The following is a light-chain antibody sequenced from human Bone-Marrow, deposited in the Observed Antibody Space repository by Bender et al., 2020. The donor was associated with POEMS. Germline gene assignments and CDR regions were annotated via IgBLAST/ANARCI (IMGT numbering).Light chain of an antibody. CDR3: CSYADSFPAV. CDR2: DVN. V-gene: IGLV2-11*01. CDR1: STDVGHFNY. J-gene: IGLJ1*01. Sequence: QSALAQPRSVSGSRGQSVTISCNGTSTDVGHFNYVTWFQQHPGKAPKVVIYDVNKSPTEIPARFCLSVSDNAASLTIAGLRAGGEADYYCCSYADSFPAVCGTGT.